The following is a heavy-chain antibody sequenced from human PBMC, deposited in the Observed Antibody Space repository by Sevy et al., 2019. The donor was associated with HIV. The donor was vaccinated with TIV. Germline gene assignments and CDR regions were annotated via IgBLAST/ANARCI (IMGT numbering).Heavy chain of an antibody. CDR2: QFYSGST. CDR1: GASITDYY. CDR3: ARSENLDTAPIDS. V-gene: IGHV4-59*01. Sequence: SETLSLTCSVSGASITDYYWTWIRQPPGKGLEWIGYQFYSGSTTYNPSLKSRVTISLDTSRNQFSLRLNSVTAADTAVYYCARSENLDTAPIDSWGQGILVTVSS. J-gene: IGHJ4*02. D-gene: IGHD5-18*01.